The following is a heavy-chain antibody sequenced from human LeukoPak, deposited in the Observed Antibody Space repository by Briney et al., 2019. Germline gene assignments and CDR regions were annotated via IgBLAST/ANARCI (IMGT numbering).Heavy chain of an antibody. D-gene: IGHD4-17*01. CDR3: ARRRTVTTFDAFDI. CDR2: IYYSGST. V-gene: IGHV4-39*01. J-gene: IGHJ3*02. CDR1: GGSISSYY. Sequence: SETLSLTCTVSGGSISSYYWSWIRQPPGKGLEWIGSIYYSGSTYYNPSLKSRVTISVDTSKNQFSLKLSSVTAADTAVYYCARRRTVTTFDAFDIWGQGTMVTVSS.